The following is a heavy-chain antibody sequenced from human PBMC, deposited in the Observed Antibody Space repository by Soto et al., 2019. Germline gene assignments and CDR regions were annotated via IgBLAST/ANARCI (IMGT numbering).Heavy chain of an antibody. Sequence: QVQLVESGGGVVQPGRSLRLSCAASGFTFSSYAMHWVSQAPGKGLEWVAVISYDGSNKYYADSVKGRFTISRDNSKNTLYLQMNSLRAEDTAVYYCARKQWPQVGMDVWGQGTTVTVSS. CDR1: GFTFSSYA. D-gene: IGHD6-19*01. CDR2: ISYDGSNK. V-gene: IGHV3-30-3*01. CDR3: ARKQWPQVGMDV. J-gene: IGHJ6*02.